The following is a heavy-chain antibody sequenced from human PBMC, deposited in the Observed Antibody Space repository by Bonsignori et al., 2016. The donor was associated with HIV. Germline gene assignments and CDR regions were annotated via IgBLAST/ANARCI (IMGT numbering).Heavy chain of an antibody. Sequence: WVRQAPGQGPEWMGWINPNNGGAKYAPKFRGRVTMTRDTSVSTAYMELSRLRSDDTAVYYCARPLYYNTDPFDYWGQGTLVTVSS. V-gene: IGHV1-2*02. D-gene: IGHD3-10*01. CDR2: INPNNGGA. CDR3: ARPLYYNTDPFDY. J-gene: IGHJ4*02.